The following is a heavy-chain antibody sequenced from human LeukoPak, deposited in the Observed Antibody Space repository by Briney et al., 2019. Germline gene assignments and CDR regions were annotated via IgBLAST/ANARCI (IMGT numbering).Heavy chain of an antibody. CDR2: IYSGGST. J-gene: IGHJ4*02. CDR3: AKEGATLTLPFDY. CDR1: GFTVSSNY. Sequence: GGSLRLSCAASGFTVSSNYMSWVRQAPGKGLEWVSVIYSGGSTYYADSVKGRFTISRDNSKNTLYLQMNSLRAEDTAVYYCAKEGATLTLPFDYWGQGTLVTVSS. V-gene: IGHV3-53*01. D-gene: IGHD1-26*01.